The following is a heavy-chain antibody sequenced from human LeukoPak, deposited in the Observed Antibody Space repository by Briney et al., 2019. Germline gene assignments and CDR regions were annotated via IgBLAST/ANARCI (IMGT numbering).Heavy chain of an antibody. CDR1: GVSISIYY. CDR3: VRDRELTY. D-gene: IGHD3-10*01. CDR2: IYNSGSST. Sequence: AETLSLTCTVSGVSISIYYWNWLRQPPGKGLEWIGYIYNSGSSTIYNPSLKSRVTISVDTSKNQFSLRLSSVTAADTAVYFCVRDRELTYWGQGTLVTVSS. V-gene: IGHV4-59*01. J-gene: IGHJ4*02.